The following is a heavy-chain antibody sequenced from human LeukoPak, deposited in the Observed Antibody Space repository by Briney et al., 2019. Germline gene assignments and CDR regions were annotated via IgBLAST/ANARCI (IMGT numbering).Heavy chain of an antibody. J-gene: IGHJ6*03. V-gene: IGHV4-59*11. CDR1: GGSISSHY. Sequence: PSETLSLTCTVSGGSISSHYWSWIRQPPGKGLEWIGYIYYSGSTNYNPSLKSRVTISVDTSKNQFSLKLSSVTAADTAVYYCARARYFESYYYYYYMDVWGKGTTVTVSS. CDR2: IYYSGST. CDR3: ARARYFESYYYYYYMDV. D-gene: IGHD3-9*01.